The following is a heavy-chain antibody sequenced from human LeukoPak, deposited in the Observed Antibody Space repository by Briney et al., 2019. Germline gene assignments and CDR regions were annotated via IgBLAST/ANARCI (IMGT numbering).Heavy chain of an antibody. CDR2: IGTAGDT. Sequence: GGPLRLSCAASGFTFSSYDMHWVRQATGKGLEWVSAIGTAGDTYYPGSVKGRFTISRENAKNSLHLQMNSLRAEDTAVYYCATGRAYDILTGYYYFDYWGQGTLVTVSS. V-gene: IGHV3-13*01. J-gene: IGHJ4*02. CDR1: GFTFSSYD. CDR3: ATGRAYDILTGYYYFDY. D-gene: IGHD3-9*01.